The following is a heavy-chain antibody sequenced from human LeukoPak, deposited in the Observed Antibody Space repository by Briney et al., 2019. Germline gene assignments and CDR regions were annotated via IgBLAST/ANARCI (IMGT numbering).Heavy chain of an antibody. CDR1: GGSISSSSYY. CDR2: INHRVSN. D-gene: IGHD4-23*01. V-gene: IGHV4-39*07. Sequence: TLETLSLTCSVSGGSISSSSYYWGWIRQPPGKGLEWIGLINHRVSNNYNPSLKSRVTISVDTSKNQFSLKLSSVTAADTAVYYCASRCGGNSDSCWFDPWGQGTLVTVSS. J-gene: IGHJ5*02. CDR3: ASRCGGNSDSCWFDP.